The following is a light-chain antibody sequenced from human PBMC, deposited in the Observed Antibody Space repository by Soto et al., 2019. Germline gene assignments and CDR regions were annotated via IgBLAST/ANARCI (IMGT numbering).Light chain of an antibody. CDR2: GAS. CDR1: QSVSSK. J-gene: IGKJ2*01. Sequence: EIVMTQSPATLSVSPGEGATLSCRASQSVSSKIAWYQQKPGQAPRLLIYGASTRATGIPARFSGSGSGTEFTLTISSRQSEDFAVYYCQQYNNWPPYTFGQGTKLEIK. CDR3: QQYNNWPPYT. V-gene: IGKV3-15*01.